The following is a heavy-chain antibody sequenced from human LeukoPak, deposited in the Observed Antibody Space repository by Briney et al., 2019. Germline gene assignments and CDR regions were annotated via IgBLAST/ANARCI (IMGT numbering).Heavy chain of an antibody. Sequence: GGSLRLSCAASGFTFSSYSMNWVRQAPGKGLEWVSSISSSSSYIYYADSVKGRFTISRGNAKNSLYLQMNSLRAEDTAVYYCARGGGYDYYYFDYWGQGTLVTVSS. CDR2: ISSSSSYI. CDR1: GFTFSSYS. CDR3: ARGGGYDYYYFDY. D-gene: IGHD5-12*01. V-gene: IGHV3-21*01. J-gene: IGHJ4*02.